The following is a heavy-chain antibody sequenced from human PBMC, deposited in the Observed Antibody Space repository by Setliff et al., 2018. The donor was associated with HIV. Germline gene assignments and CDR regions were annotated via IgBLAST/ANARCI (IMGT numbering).Heavy chain of an antibody. CDR2: IHYSRGS. CDR3: ARLTRITTAGH. V-gene: IGHV4-39*01. J-gene: IGHJ4*02. Sequence: SETLSLTCSVSGVSISGPIGITYYWDWLRQPPGKGLEWIGNIHYSRGSSYNASLKSRVTISLDTSKNQFSLKLNSVTAADTAVYYCARLTRITTAGHWGQGTLVTVSS. CDR1: GVSISGPIGITYY. D-gene: IGHD6-13*01.